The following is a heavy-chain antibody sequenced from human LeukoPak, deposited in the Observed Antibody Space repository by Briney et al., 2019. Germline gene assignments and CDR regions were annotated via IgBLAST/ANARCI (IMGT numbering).Heavy chain of an antibody. CDR3: ARHAFYYDSSGNHNCFDY. Sequence: KSSETLPLTCTVSGGSISSGGYYWGWIRQPPGKGLEWIGSIYYSGATYYNPSLNSRVTTSVDTSKNQFSLKLSSVTAADTAVYYCARHAFYYDSSGNHNCFDYWGQGTLVTVSS. J-gene: IGHJ4*02. CDR2: IYYSGAT. D-gene: IGHD3-22*01. CDR1: GGSISSGGYY. V-gene: IGHV4-39*01.